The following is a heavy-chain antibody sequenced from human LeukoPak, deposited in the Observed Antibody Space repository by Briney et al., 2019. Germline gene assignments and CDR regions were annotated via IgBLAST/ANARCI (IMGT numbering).Heavy chain of an antibody. CDR1: GVSISSYY. CDR3: ARLKGFYGSALDV. Sequence: SETLSLTCTVSGVSISSYYWSWIRQPAGKGLEWIGRIYTSGTTNYNASLMSRVTMSVDTSKNQVSLNLSSVTAADTAVYYCARLKGFYGSALDVWGKGTTVIISS. D-gene: IGHD3-10*01. J-gene: IGHJ6*04. CDR2: IYTSGTT. V-gene: IGHV4-4*07.